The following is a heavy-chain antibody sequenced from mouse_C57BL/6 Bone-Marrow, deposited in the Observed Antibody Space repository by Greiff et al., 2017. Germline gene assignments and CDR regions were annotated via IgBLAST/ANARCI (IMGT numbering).Heavy chain of an antibody. V-gene: IGHV1-55*01. CDR3: ARPYDGSSDQSAMDY. D-gene: IGHD1-1*01. CDR2: LYPGRGSP. J-gene: IGHJ4*01. Sequence: QVQLQPPGAELVKPGASVKMSCTASGYTFPSSWITWVKQRPGQGLEWIGDLYPGRGSPTYNEKFKSKATLTVDPSSSTASMQLSSLPAGDSAVYDWARPYDGSSDQSAMDYWGQGTSVTVSS. CDR1: GYTFPSSW.